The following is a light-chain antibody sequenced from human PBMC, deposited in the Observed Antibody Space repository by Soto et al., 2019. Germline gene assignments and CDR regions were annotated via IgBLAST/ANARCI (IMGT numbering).Light chain of an antibody. Sequence: QSALTQPPSVSGSPGQSVAISCTGTSSDVGSYNRVSWYQQPPGTAPKLMIYEVSNRLSGVPDRFSGSKSGNTASLTISGLQAEDDADYYCSSYTSSSTYVFGTGTKLTVL. V-gene: IGLV2-18*02. CDR3: SSYTSSSTYV. J-gene: IGLJ1*01. CDR1: SSDVGSYNR. CDR2: EVS.